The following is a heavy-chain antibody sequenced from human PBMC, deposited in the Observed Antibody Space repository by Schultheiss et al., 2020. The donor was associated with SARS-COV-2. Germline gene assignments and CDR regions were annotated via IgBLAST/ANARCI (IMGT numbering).Heavy chain of an antibody. CDR3: AKDQAVAGYYFDN. J-gene: IGHJ4*02. V-gene: IGHV3-23*01. CDR1: GFTFSNYA. CDR2: ITGSGRST. D-gene: IGHD6-19*01. Sequence: GGSLRLSCAASGFTFSNYAMSWVRQAPGKGLEWVSGITGSGRSTYYADSVKGRFTISRDNSKNTLFLKITSLRATDTAVFYCAKDQAVAGYYFDNRGQGTLVTVSS.